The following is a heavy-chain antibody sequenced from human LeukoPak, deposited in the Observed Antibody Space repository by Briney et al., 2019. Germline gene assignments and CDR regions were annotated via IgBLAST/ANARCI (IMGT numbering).Heavy chain of an antibody. CDR1: GYTFSSYG. CDR3: ARANNWNYALNY. D-gene: IGHD1-7*01. Sequence: ASVKVSCKGSGYTFSSYGISWVRQAPGQGLEWMGWISTGNGNTNYGQKFQGRVTMTTDTSTGTAYMELRSLGSDDTAIYYCARANNWNYALNYWGQGTLVTVSS. CDR2: ISTGNGNT. J-gene: IGHJ4*02. V-gene: IGHV1-18*01.